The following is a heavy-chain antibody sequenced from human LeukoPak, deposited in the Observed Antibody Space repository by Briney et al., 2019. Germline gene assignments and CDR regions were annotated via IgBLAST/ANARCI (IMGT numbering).Heavy chain of an antibody. CDR2: INPSGGST. CDR3: ARDSFGVRGFDH. Sequence: ASVKVSCKASGYTFTSYYMHWVRQAPGQGLEWMGIINPSGGSTSYAQKFQGRVTMTRDTSTSTVYMELSSLRSEDTAIYYCARDSFGVRGFDHWGQGTPVTVSS. J-gene: IGHJ4*02. V-gene: IGHV1-46*01. CDR1: GYTFTSYY. D-gene: IGHD3-10*01.